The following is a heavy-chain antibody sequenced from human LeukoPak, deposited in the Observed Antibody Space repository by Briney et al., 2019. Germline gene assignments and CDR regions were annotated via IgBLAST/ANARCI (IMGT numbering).Heavy chain of an antibody. CDR3: ARLLAVTTDYAFDI. CDR1: GGSISSYY. J-gene: IGHJ3*02. V-gene: IGHV4-59*01. D-gene: IGHD4-17*01. Sequence: SETLSLTCTVSGGSISSYYWSWIRQPPGKGLEWVGYIYYSGSTNYNPSLKSRVTISVDTSKNQFFLKLSSVTAADTAVYYCARLLAVTTDYAFDIWGQGTMVTVSS. CDR2: IYYSGST.